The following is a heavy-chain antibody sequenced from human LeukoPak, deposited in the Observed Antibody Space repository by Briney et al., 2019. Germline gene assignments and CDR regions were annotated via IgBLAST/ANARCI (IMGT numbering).Heavy chain of an antibody. CDR2: IIPIFGTA. Sequence: GASVKVSCKASGGTFSSYAISWVLQAPGQGLEWMGRIIPIFGTANYAQKFQGRVTIPRDESPSTASMELSRLSSEDTAVYYCARQVYGDYGPSWFDPWGQGTLVTVSS. CDR1: GGTFSSYA. V-gene: IGHV1-69*05. D-gene: IGHD4-17*01. J-gene: IGHJ5*02. CDR3: ARQVYGDYGPSWFDP.